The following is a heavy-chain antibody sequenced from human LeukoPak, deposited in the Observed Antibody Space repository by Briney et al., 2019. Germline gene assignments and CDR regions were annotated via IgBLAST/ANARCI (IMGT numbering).Heavy chain of an antibody. Sequence: RRASVKVSCKASGGTFSSYAISWVRQAPGQGLEWMGGIIPIFGIANYAQKFQGRVTITADKSTSTAYMELSSLRSEDTAVYYCAREGPFEEGGSGSFWGQGTLVTVSS. J-gene: IGHJ4*02. CDR3: AREGPFEEGGSGSF. CDR2: IIPIFGIA. D-gene: IGHD3-10*01. CDR1: GGTFSSYA. V-gene: IGHV1-69*10.